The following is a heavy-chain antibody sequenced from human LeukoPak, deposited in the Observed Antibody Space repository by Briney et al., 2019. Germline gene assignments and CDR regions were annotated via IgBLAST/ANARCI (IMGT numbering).Heavy chain of an antibody. D-gene: IGHD4-17*01. CDR2: IYYSGST. Sequence: SETLSLTCTVSGGSISSCSYYWGWIRQPPGKGLEWIGSIYYSGSTYYNPSLKSRVTISVDTSKNQFSLKLSSVTAADTAVYYCARHPDGDYPLDCWGQGTLVTVSS. CDR1: GGSISSCSYY. J-gene: IGHJ4*02. V-gene: IGHV4-39*01. CDR3: ARHPDGDYPLDC.